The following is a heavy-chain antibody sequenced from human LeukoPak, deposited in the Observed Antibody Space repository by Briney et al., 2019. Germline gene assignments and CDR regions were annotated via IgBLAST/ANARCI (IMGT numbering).Heavy chain of an antibody. D-gene: IGHD1-26*01. Sequence: ASVKVSCKASGYTFTGYYMHWVRQAPGQGLEWVGWINPNSGGTNYAQKFQGRVTMTRDTSISTAYMELSRLRSDDTAVYYCARVLSGSYPWYFDYWGQATLVTVST. CDR3: ARVLSGSYPWYFDY. V-gene: IGHV1-2*02. CDR1: GYTFTGYY. J-gene: IGHJ4*02. CDR2: INPNSGGT.